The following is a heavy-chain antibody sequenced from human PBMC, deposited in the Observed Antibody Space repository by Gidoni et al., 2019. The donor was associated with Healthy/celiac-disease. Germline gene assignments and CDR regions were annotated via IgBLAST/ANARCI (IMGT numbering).Heavy chain of an antibody. J-gene: IGHJ4*02. CDR1: GGSFSGYY. D-gene: IGHD6-13*01. CDR3: ARGVGAAAY. CDR2: INHSGST. V-gene: IGHV4-34*01. Sequence: QVQLQQWGAGLLKPSETLSLTCAVYGGSFSGYYWSWIRQPPGKGLAWIGEINHSGSTNYNPSLKRRVTISVDTSKNQFSLKLSSVTAADTAVYYCARGVGAAAYWGQGTLVTVSS.